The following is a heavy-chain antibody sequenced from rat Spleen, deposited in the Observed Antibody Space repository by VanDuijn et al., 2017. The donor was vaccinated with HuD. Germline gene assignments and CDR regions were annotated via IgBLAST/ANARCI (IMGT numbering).Heavy chain of an antibody. D-gene: IGHD1-8*01. CDR1: GFTFSNFD. Sequence: EVQLVESGGGLVQPGRSLKLSCTAPGFTFSNFDMAWVRQAPTKGLEWVTSISPSGVTYYRDSVKGRFTVSRENAESTLYLLMDSLRSEDTATYCCTSGDYSSGYFGYWGQGVMVTVSS. CDR2: ISPSGVT. V-gene: IGHV5-27*01. CDR3: TSGDYSSGYFGY. J-gene: IGHJ2*01.